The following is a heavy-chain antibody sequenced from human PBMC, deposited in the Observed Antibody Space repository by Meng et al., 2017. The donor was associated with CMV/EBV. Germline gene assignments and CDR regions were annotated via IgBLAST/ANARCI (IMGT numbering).Heavy chain of an antibody. CDR3: ARDLGWCWDYGGNSCRSWFDP. J-gene: IGHJ5*02. Sequence: ASVKVSCKASGYTFTSYAMNWVRQAPGQGLEWMGWINPNSGGTNYAQKFQGRVTMTRDTSISTAYMELSRLRSDDTAVYYCARDLGWCWDYGGNSCRSWFDPWGQGTLVTVSS. V-gene: IGHV1-2*02. CDR2: INPNSGGT. CDR1: GYTFTSYA. D-gene: IGHD4-23*01.